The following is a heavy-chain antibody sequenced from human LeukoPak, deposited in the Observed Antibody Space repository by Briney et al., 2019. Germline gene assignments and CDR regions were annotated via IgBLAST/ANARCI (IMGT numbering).Heavy chain of an antibody. CDR2: INPNNGGT. J-gene: IGHJ6*03. Sequence: ASVKVSCKASGFTFTVYNIHWWRQAPGQGLEWMGWINPNNGGTNYAQKFQVRVTMTRDTSISTAYMELSRLRSDDTAVYYCARGLSGPYYYYYMDVWGKGTTVTVSS. D-gene: IGHD2-15*01. CDR3: ARGLSGPYYYYYMDV. V-gene: IGHV1-2*02. CDR1: GFTFTVYN.